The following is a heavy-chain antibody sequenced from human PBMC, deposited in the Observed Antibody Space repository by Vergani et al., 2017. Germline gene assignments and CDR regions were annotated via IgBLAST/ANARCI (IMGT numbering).Heavy chain of an antibody. CDR3: ARAGYFDWSLDY. CDR1: GGSISSGSYY. V-gene: IGHV4-61*02. D-gene: IGHD3-9*01. Sequence: QVQLQESGPGLVKPSQNLSLTCTVSGGSISSGSYYWSWIRQPAGKGLEWIGRIYTSGSTNYNPSLKSRVTISVDTSKNQFSLKLSSVTAADTAVYYCARAGYFDWSLDYWGPGTLVTVSS. J-gene: IGHJ4*02. CDR2: IYTSGST.